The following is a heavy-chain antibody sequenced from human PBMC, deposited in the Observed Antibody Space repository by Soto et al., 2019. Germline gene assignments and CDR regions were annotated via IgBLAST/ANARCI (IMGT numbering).Heavy chain of an antibody. Sequence: QVQLVESGGGGVQPGRSLRLSCAASGFTFRSYGMHWVRQAPGKGLEWVAVISYDGSNKYYADSVKGRFTISRDNSKNTLYQQRNSLRAEDTAVYYCAKGGGRRYYYYYGMDVSGQGTTGTVSS. CDR1: GFTFRSYG. CDR2: ISYDGSNK. J-gene: IGHJ6*02. V-gene: IGHV3-30*18. D-gene: IGHD3-16*01. CDR3: AKGGGRRYYYYYGMDV.